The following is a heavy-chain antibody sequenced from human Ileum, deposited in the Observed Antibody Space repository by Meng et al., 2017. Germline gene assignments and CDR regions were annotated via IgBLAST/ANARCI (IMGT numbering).Heavy chain of an antibody. J-gene: IGHJ4*02. CDR3: ARDVMGIRDGAVEDY. V-gene: IGHV4-31*03. CDR1: GGTLSSAGYY. D-gene: IGHD5-24*01. Sequence: QVQLQESGPGLVKPSQTLSLTCTVSGGTLSSAGYYWSWIRQFPGEGLEWIGFIFYTGTTYYNPSLESRVTISVDTSKNQYYLKMNSVTAADTAVYYCARDVMGIRDGAVEDYWGQGTLVTVSS. CDR2: IFYTGTT.